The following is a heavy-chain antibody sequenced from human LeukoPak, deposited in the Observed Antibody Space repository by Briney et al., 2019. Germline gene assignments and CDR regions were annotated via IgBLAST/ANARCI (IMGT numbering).Heavy chain of an antibody. CDR1: GFTFSSYG. J-gene: IGHJ4*02. V-gene: IGHV3-20*04. CDR3: AREGIYCVDGVCYLDY. CDR2: ISWNGGNT. D-gene: IGHD2-8*01. Sequence: GGSLRLSCAASGFTFSSYGMSWVRQAPGKGLEWVSGISWNGGNTGYADSVKGRFTISRDNAKNSLFLQVNSLRADDTAFYYCAREGIYCVDGVCYLDYWGQGTLVTVSP.